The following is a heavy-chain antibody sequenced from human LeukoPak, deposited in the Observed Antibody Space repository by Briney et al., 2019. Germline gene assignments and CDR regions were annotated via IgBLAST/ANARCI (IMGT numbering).Heavy chain of an antibody. Sequence: GASVTVSCKASGYTFTRYGISWVRQAPGQGLEWMGWINPNNGNTNYVQKLQGRVTMTTDTSTSTAYMELRSLRSDDTAVYYCARVGYDSSGHHRYAFDIWGQGTIVTVSS. V-gene: IGHV1-18*01. CDR1: GYTFTRYG. CDR3: ARVGYDSSGHHRYAFDI. CDR2: INPNNGNT. D-gene: IGHD3-22*01. J-gene: IGHJ3*02.